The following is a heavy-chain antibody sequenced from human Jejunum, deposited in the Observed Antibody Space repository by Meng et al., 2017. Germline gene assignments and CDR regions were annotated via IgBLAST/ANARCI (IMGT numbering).Heavy chain of an antibody. V-gene: IGHV3-49*03. J-gene: IGHJ4*02. CDR2: IRAKSFGGTT. Sequence: GESLKISCITSGFTFGDYAWAWFRRAPGKGLEWLSFIRAKSFGGTTENAASVKGRFTISRDDSKSIVYLQMNSLKIEDTAIYYCGREKGTITRNRRDVDYWGQRTLVTVSS. CDR3: GREKGTITRNRRDVDY. CDR1: GFTFGDYA. D-gene: IGHD5-24*01.